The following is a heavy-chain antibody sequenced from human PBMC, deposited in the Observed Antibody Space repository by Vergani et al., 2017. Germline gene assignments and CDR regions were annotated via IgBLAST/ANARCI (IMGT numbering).Heavy chain of an antibody. J-gene: IGHJ2*01. D-gene: IGHD1-26*01. CDR3: ARNKWETYWYFDL. Sequence: QVQLQESGPGLVKPSETLSLTCTVSGGSVSSGSYYWSWIRQPAGQGLEWIGYIYYSGSTNYNPSLKSRVTISVDTSKNQFSLKLSSVIAADTAVYYCARNKWETYWYFDLWGRGTLITVSS. CDR2: IYYSGST. CDR1: GGSVSSGSYY. V-gene: IGHV4-61*10.